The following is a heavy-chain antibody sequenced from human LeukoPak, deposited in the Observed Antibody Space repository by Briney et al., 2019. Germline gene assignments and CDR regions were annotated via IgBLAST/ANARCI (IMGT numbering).Heavy chain of an antibody. J-gene: IGHJ4*02. D-gene: IGHD4-17*01. V-gene: IGHV3-48*03. CDR2: ISTSGGTI. CDR3: ARVSYGDYVTYFDY. Sequence: PWGSLRLSCAASGFTFSSYEMNWVRQAPGQGLEWVSYISTSGGTIYYAESVKGRVTITRDNAKNSLYMQMNSLRADDTAVYYCARVSYGDYVTYFDYWGQGTLVTVSS. CDR1: GFTFSSYE.